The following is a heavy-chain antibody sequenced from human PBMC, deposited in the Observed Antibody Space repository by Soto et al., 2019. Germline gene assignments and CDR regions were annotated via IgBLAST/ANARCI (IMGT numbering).Heavy chain of an antibody. J-gene: IGHJ6*02. D-gene: IGHD6-13*01. CDR3: AGSPYYYYGMDV. V-gene: IGHV4-59*01. Sequence: KSSETLSLTCTVSGGSISSYYWNWIRQPPGKGLEWIGYIYYGGSTTYNPSLKSRVTISVDTSKNQFSLKLDSVTAADTAVYYCAGSPYYYYGMDVWGQGTSVTVSS. CDR2: IYYGGST. CDR1: GGSISSYY.